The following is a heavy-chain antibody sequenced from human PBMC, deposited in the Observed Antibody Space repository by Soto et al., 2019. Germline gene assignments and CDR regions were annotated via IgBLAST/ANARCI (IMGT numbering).Heavy chain of an antibody. Sequence: PSETLSLTCTVSGVCSSTGGYYWTWFPQHPGKGLEWIGYNYYSGITYYNPSLKSRVTISLDTSKNQFSLKLSSVTAADTAVYYCARGSSIAGLYYGMDVWGQGTTVT. D-gene: IGHD6-6*01. CDR3: ARGSSIAGLYYGMDV. V-gene: IGHV4-31*03. J-gene: IGHJ6*02. CDR2: NYYSGIT. CDR1: GVCSSTGGYY.